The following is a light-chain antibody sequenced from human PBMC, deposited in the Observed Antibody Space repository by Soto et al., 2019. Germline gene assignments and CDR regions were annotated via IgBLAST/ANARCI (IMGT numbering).Light chain of an antibody. CDR1: SSDVGGYNY. V-gene: IGLV2-14*01. Sequence: QSALTQPASVSGSPGQSITISCTGTSSDVGGYNYVSWYQQHPGKAPKLMIYDVSNRPSGVSNRFSGSKSGNTASLTISVLQAEDEADYYCSSYTISSTSPRVFGGGTKLTVL. CDR2: DVS. CDR3: SSYTISSTSPRV. J-gene: IGLJ3*02.